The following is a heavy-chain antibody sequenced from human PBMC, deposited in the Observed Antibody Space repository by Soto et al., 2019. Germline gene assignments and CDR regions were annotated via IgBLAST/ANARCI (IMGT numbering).Heavy chain of an antibody. CDR1: GFTFSSYW. CDR3: ARVETCSSTSCYSVFDY. J-gene: IGHJ4*02. CDR2: INSDGSST. V-gene: IGHV3-74*03. Sequence: EVQLVESGGGLVQPGGSLRLSCAASGFTFSSYWMHWVRQAPGKGLVWVSRINSDGSSTTYADSVKGRFTISRDNAKNTLYLQMNSLRAEDTAVYYCARVETCSSTSCYSVFDYRGQGTLVTVSS. D-gene: IGHD2-2*01.